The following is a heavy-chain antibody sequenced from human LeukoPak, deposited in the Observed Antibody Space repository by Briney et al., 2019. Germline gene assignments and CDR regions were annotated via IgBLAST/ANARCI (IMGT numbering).Heavy chain of an antibody. CDR2: IYNSGST. V-gene: IGHV4-30-4*08. D-gene: IGHD2-2*01. Sequence: SETLSLTCTVSGASISNVDFYWTWIRQTPGKGLEWIGYIYNSGSTHFNPSLKSRVTMSDDTSKNQFSLRLSSVTAADTAVYYCAAEEIVIVPTATNSYFDTWGQGILVTVSS. CDR1: GASISNVDFY. J-gene: IGHJ4*02. CDR3: AAEEIVIVPTATNSYFDT.